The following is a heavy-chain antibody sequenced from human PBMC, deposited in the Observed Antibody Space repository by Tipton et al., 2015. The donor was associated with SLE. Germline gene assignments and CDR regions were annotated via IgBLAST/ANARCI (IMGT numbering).Heavy chain of an antibody. CDR1: GVSITSAY. CDR2: FYTSGSGIP. Sequence: TLSLTCVVSGVSITSAYWSWIRQPAGQGLEWIGRFYTSGSGIPNYNPSLKSRVTMSVDTAKNHFSLKLTSVTAADTAVDYCAREEGPQKDAFDIWGQGTMVTVSS. CDR3: AREEGPQKDAFDI. V-gene: IGHV4-4*07. J-gene: IGHJ3*02.